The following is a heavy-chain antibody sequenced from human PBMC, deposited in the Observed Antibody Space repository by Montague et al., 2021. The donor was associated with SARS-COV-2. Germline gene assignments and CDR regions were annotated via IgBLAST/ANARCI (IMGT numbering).Heavy chain of an antibody. CDR3: ARFWSGYVDK. Sequence: SETLSLTCSFSGGSIRSYYWSWIRLPPGKPLERLGYIYYTGETTHNPSLKSRVTISVDTSRSQFSLRLTSVTAADTAVYFCARFWSGYVDKWSQGTLVTVSS. CDR2: IYYTGET. J-gene: IGHJ4*02. V-gene: IGHV4-59*01. CDR1: GGSIRSYY. D-gene: IGHD3-3*01.